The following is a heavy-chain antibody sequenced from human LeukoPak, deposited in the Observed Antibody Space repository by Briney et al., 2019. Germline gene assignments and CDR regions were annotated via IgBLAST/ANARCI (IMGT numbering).Heavy chain of an antibody. Sequence: SVKVSCKASGGTFSSYAISWVRQAPGQGLEWMGGIIPIFGTANYAQKFQGRVTITADESTSTAYMELSSLRSEDTAVYYCARDIGVRDGYNSKTPDYWGQGTLVTVSS. J-gene: IGHJ4*02. V-gene: IGHV1-69*13. CDR1: GGTFSSYA. D-gene: IGHD5-24*01. CDR3: ARDIGVRDGYNSKTPDY. CDR2: IIPIFGTA.